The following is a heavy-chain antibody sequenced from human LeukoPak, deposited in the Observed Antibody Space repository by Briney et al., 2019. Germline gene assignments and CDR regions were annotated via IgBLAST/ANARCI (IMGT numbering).Heavy chain of an antibody. D-gene: IGHD2-15*01. V-gene: IGHV4-59*01. CDR2: IYYSGST. CDR1: GGSISSYY. Sequence: SETLSLTCTVSGGSISSYYWSWIRQPPGKGLEWIGYIYYSGSTNYNPSLKSRVTISVDTSKNQFSLKLSSVTAADTAVYYCARDRGWPILGVARQANVMDVWGQGTTVTVSS. J-gene: IGHJ6*02. CDR3: ARDRGWPILGVARQANVMDV.